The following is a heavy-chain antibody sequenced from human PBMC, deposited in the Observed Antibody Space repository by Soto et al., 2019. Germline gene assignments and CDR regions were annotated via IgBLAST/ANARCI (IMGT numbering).Heavy chain of an antibody. J-gene: IGHJ6*02. CDR1: GYSFTSYW. V-gene: IGHV5-51*01. D-gene: IGHD6-13*01. Sequence: PGESLKISCKGSGYSFTSYWIGWVRQMPGKGLEWMGIIYPGDSDTRYSPSFQGQVTISADKSISTAYLQWSSLKASDTAMYYCATHRGGSSWYYDYYGMDVWGQGNTVTVSS. CDR3: ATHRGGSSWYYDYYGMDV. CDR2: IYPGDSDT.